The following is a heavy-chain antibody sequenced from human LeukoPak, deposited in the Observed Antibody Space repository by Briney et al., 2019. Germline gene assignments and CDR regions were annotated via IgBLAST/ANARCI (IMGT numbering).Heavy chain of an antibody. CDR2: IYYSGST. V-gene: IGHV4-59*08. CDR3: ARSSPQYYYYYGMDV. Sequence: PSETQSLTCTVSGGSISSYYWSWIRQPPGKGLEWIGYIYYSGSTNYNPSLKSRVTISVDTSKNQFSLKLSSVTAAGTAVYYCARSSPQYYYYYGMDVWGQGTTVTVSS. CDR1: GGSISSYY. J-gene: IGHJ6*02.